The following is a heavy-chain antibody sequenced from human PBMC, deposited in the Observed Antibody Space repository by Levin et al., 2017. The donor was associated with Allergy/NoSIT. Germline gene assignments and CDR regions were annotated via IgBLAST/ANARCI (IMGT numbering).Heavy chain of an antibody. CDR1: GFTFSSYA. J-gene: IGHJ4*02. CDR3: ANDVQLWFRSTLDLYANY. D-gene: IGHD5-18*01. CDR2: INRSGGST. V-gene: IGHV3-23*01. Sequence: QAGGSLRLSCAASGFTFSSYAMSWVRQAPGKGLEWVSGINRSGGSTYYADSVKGRFTISRDNSKNTLYLQMNSLRAEDTAVYYCANDVQLWFRSTLDLYANYWGQGTLVTVSS.